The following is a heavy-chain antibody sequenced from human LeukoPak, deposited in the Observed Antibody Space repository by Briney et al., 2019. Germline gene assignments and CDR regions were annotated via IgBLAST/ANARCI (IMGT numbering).Heavy chain of an antibody. V-gene: IGHV4-34*01. Sequence: PSETLSPTCAVYGGSFSGYYWSWIRQPPGKGLEWIGEINHSGSTNYNPSLKSRVTISVDTSKNQFSLKLSSVTAADTAVYYCARGRGDGYTNNWFDPWGQGTLVTVSS. CDR1: GGSFSGYY. D-gene: IGHD5-24*01. CDR3: ARGRGDGYTNNWFDP. J-gene: IGHJ5*02. CDR2: INHSGST.